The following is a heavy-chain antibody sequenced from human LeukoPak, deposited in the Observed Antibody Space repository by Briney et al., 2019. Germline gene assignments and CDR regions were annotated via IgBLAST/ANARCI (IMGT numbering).Heavy chain of an antibody. Sequence: GGSLRLSCAASGFSFISYSMNWVRQAPGKGLEWVSFISRSSNYIYYADSVKGRFTISRDNAKNSLYLQMNSLRAEDTAVYYCARDGGSAWFLDYWGQGTLVTVSS. CDR1: GFSFISYS. CDR3: ARDGGSAWFLDY. CDR2: ISRSSNYI. J-gene: IGHJ4*02. V-gene: IGHV3-21*01. D-gene: IGHD6-19*01.